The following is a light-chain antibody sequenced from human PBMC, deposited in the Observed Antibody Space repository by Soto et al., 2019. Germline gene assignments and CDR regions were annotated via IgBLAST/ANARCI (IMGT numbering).Light chain of an antibody. CDR3: CSYTASYSV. J-gene: IGLJ2*01. CDR1: GAFDF. CDR2: DVT. V-gene: IGLV2-11*01. Sequence: QSVLTQPRSVSGSPGQSVAISCTGIGAFDFVSWYQQYPGKAPKLMIYDVTNRPSGVPDRFSGSKSGDTASLTISGLQAEEEADYYCCSYTASYSVFGGGTKVTVL.